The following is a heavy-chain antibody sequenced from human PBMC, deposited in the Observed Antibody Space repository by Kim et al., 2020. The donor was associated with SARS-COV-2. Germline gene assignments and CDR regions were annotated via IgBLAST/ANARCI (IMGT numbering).Heavy chain of an antibody. V-gene: IGHV4-59*01. CDR2: IYYSGST. J-gene: IGHJ4*02. Sequence: SETLSLTCTVSGGSISSYYWSWIRQPPGKGLEWIGYIYYSGSTNYNPSLKSRVTISVDTSKNQFSLKLSSVTAADTAVYYCARGYYDSSGYYYGQWYFDYWGQGTLVTVSS. CDR1: GGSISSYY. D-gene: IGHD3-22*01. CDR3: ARGYYDSSGYYYGQWYFDY.